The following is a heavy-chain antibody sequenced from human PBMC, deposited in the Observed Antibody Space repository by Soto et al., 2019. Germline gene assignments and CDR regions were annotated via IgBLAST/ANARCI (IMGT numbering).Heavy chain of an antibody. CDR1: GGTFSSYT. CDR3: ARAGEMATIRGLGY. J-gene: IGHJ4*02. D-gene: IGHD5-12*01. Sequence: QVQLVQSGAEVKKPGSSVKVSCKASGGTFSSYTISWVRQAPGQGLEWMGRIIPILGIANYAQKFQGRVTITADKSTSTAYMELSSLRSEDTAVYYCARAGEMATIRGLGYWGQGTLITVSS. CDR2: IIPILGIA. V-gene: IGHV1-69*02.